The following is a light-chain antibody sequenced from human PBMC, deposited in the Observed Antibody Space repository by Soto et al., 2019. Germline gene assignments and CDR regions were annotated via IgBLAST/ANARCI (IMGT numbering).Light chain of an antibody. Sequence: EIVMTQSPATLSVSPGERATLSCRASQSVSSNLAWYQQKPGQAPRLLIYGASTRATGIPGRFSGSGSGTEFTLTISSLQSEDFAVYYCQQYHNWPPWTFGQGTKVEIK. CDR2: GAS. CDR1: QSVSSN. J-gene: IGKJ1*01. V-gene: IGKV3-15*01. CDR3: QQYHNWPPWT.